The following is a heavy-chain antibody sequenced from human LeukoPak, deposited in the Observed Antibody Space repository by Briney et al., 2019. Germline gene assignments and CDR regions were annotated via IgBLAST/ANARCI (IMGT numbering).Heavy chain of an antibody. Sequence: GGSLRLSCAASGFTFSSYCMNWVRQAPGKGLEWVSSISSSSSYIYYADSVKGRFTISRDNAKNTLYLQMNSLRAEDTAVYYCARDLAVAGTEFDYWGQGTLVTVSS. CDR1: GFTFSSYC. V-gene: IGHV3-21*01. J-gene: IGHJ4*02. D-gene: IGHD6-19*01. CDR3: ARDLAVAGTEFDY. CDR2: ISSSSSYI.